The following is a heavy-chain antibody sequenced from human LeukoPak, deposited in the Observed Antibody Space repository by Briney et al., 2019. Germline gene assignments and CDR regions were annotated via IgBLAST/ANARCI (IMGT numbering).Heavy chain of an antibody. Sequence: PSETLSLTCTVSGGSISSGGYYWSWIRQHPGKGLEWIGYIYYSGSTYYNPSLKSRVTISVDTSKNRFSLKLSSVTAADTAVYYCARAYYDFWSGYFRMSSSNWFDPWGQGTLVTVSS. J-gene: IGHJ5*02. CDR2: IYYSGST. D-gene: IGHD3-3*01. CDR1: GGSISSGGYY. CDR3: ARAYYDFWSGYFRMSSSNWFDP. V-gene: IGHV4-31*03.